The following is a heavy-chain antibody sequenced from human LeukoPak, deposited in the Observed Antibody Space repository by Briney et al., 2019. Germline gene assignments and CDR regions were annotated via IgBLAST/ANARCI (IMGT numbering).Heavy chain of an antibody. J-gene: IGHJ4*02. V-gene: IGHV3-23*01. CDR3: AKAYYYDSSGYYYFDY. CDR2: ISGSGGST. Sequence: GGSLRLSCAASGFTFSSYAMSWVRQAPGKGLEWVPAISGSGGSTYYADSVKGRFTISRDNSKNTLYLQMNSLRAEDTAVYYCAKAYYYDSSGYYYFDYWGQGTLVTVSS. CDR1: GFTFSSYA. D-gene: IGHD3-22*01.